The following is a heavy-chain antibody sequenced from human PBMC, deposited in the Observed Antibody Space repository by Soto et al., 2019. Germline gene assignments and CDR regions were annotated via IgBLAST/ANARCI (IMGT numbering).Heavy chain of an antibody. CDR1: GGTFSSYP. CDR3: ARALDSPSSGYYPGDY. Sequence: QVQLVQSGAEVKKPGSSVKVSCKASGGTFSSYPISWVRQAPGQGLEWMGGIIPIFGTANYAQKFQGRVTVTADESTSTAYMELSSLGSEDTAVYYCARALDSPSSGYYPGDYWGQGTLVTVSS. V-gene: IGHV1-69*01. CDR2: IIPIFGTA. J-gene: IGHJ4*02. D-gene: IGHD3-22*01.